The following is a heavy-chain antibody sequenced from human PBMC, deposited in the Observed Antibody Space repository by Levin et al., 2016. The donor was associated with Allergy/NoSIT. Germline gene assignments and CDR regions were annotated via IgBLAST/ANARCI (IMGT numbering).Heavy chain of an antibody. CDR3: ARGRTTTQIVATTYFDY. Sequence: GESLKISCAASGFTFSSWAMNWVRQAPGKGLEWISYISLASSTQYYADSVRGRFTISRDNAEDSLYLEMNRLRDDDTAVYYCARGRTTTQIVATTYFDYWGQGTLVTVSS. V-gene: IGHV3-48*02. J-gene: IGHJ4*02. D-gene: IGHD5-12*01. CDR2: ISLASSTQ. CDR1: GFTFSSWA.